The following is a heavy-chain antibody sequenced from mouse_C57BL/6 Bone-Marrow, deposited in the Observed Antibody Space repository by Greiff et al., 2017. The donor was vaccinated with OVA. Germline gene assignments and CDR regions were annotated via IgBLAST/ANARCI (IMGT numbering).Heavy chain of an antibody. J-gene: IGHJ3*01. CDR1: GYTFTSYG. Sequence: VQLQQSGAELARPGASVKLSCKASGYTFTSYGISWVKQRTGQGLEWIGEIYPRSGNTYYNEKFKGKATLTADKSSSTAYMELRSLTSEDSAVYFCARDRGHRRFAYWGQGTLVTVS. CDR2: IYPRSGNT. V-gene: IGHV1-81*01. CDR3: ARDRGHRRFAY.